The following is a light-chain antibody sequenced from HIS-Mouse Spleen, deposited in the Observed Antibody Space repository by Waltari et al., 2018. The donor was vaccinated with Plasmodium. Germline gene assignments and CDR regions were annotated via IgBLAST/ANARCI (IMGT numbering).Light chain of an antibody. J-gene: IGLJ2*01. CDR1: SSDVGGDNY. V-gene: IGLV2-14*03. CDR3: SSYTSSSTLVV. CDR2: DVS. Sequence: QSALTQPASVSGSPGQSITISCTGPSSDVGGDNYVSWYQQHPGKAPKLMIYDVSKRPSGVSNRFSGSKSGNTASLTISGLQAEDEADYYCSSYTSSSTLVVFGGGTKLTVL.